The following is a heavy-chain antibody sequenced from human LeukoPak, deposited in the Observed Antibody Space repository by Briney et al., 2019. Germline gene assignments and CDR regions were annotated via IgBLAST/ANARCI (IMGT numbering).Heavy chain of an antibody. CDR2: ITSNGGGT. D-gene: IGHD3-3*01. J-gene: IGHJ6*02. CDR1: GFTFSSYT. CDR3: VKDSNDFWSGYGDYYYNMDV. Sequence: GGSLRLSCAASGFTFSSYTMYWVRQAPGKGLEYVSSITSNGGGTYYAASVKGRFTISRDNSNNTLYLQMGSLRAEDTAVYYCVKDSNDFWSGYGDYYYNMDVWGQGTTVTVSS. V-gene: IGHV3-64*02.